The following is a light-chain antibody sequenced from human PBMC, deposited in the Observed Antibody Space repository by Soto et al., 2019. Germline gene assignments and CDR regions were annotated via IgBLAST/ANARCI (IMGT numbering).Light chain of an antibody. J-gene: IGKJ4*01. V-gene: IGKV4-1*01. CDR2: WAS. Sequence: DIVMTQSPDSLAVSLGERATINCRSSQSLVYSPNNKNYLAWYQQKPGQPPKLLITWASTRESGVPDRFSGGGSGTEFTLTISSLQAEDVAVYYCLQYYKARLTFGGGTKVEIK. CDR1: QSLVYSPNNKNY. CDR3: LQYYKARLT.